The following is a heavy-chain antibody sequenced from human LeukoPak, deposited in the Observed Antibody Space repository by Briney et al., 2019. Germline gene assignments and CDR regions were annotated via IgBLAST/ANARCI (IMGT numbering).Heavy chain of an antibody. V-gene: IGHV4-39*07. Sequence: SETLSLTCTVSGGSISSSSYYWSWIRQPPGKGLEWIGEINHSGSTNYNPSLKSRVTISVDTSKNQFSLKLSSVTAADTAVYYCAREGWGYCSSTSCYLDYWGQGTLVTVSS. CDR2: INHSGST. J-gene: IGHJ4*02. D-gene: IGHD2-2*01. CDR3: AREGWGYCSSTSCYLDY. CDR1: GGSISSSSYY.